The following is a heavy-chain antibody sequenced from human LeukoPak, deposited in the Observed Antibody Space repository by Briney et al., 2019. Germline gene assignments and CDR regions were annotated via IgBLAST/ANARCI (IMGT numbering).Heavy chain of an antibody. V-gene: IGHV3-23*01. D-gene: IGHD2-21*02. J-gene: IGHJ4*02. CDR1: GFNFANHA. CDR2: ISGGGDIT. CDR3: VREDTPATANY. Sequence: PGGSLRLSCAVSGFNFANHAMSWVRQTAGKGLEWVSAISGGGDITYYADSVKGRFTISRDNSKDTLFLQMHSLRPGDTAVYYCVREDTPATANYWDQGTLVTISS.